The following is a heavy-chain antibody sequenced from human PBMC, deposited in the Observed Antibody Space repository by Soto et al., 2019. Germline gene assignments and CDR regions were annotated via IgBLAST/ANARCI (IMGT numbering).Heavy chain of an antibody. CDR1: GGSISGSNW. J-gene: IGHJ4*02. Sequence: SETLSLTCAVSGGSISGSNWWSWVRQPPGKGLEWIGEIYHSGSTNYNPSLKSRVTISVDKSKNQFSLKLSSVTAADTAVYYCARVRYDFWSGPPNYFDYWGQGTLVTVSS. CDR3: ARVRYDFWSGPPNYFDY. V-gene: IGHV4-4*02. D-gene: IGHD3-3*01. CDR2: IYHSGST.